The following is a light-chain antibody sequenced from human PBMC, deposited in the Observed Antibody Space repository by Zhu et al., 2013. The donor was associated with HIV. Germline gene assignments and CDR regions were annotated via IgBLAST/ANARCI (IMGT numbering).Light chain of an antibody. J-gene: IGKJ4*01. V-gene: IGKV3-15*01. CDR2: GAS. CDR3: LQHSTYPIT. Sequence: EVVLMQSPGTLSLSPGERATLSCRASQTVSYKHIAWYQQKPGQAPRLLIYGASTRATGIPARFSGSGSGTEFTLTINNLQPEDSATYYCLQHSTYPITLGGGTQVEVK. CDR1: QTVSYKH.